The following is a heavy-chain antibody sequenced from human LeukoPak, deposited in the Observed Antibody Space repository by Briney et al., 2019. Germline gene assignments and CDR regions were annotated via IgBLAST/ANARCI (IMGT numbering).Heavy chain of an antibody. J-gene: IGHJ4*02. CDR2: INWNGGST. CDR3: ARVGAKRVLRYFDWLQRTPEYYFDY. CDR1: GFTFDDYG. Sequence: PSGGSLRLSCAASGFTFDDYGMSWVRQAPGKGLEWVSGINWNGGSTGYADSVKGRFTISRDNAKNSLYLQMNSLRAEDTALYYCARVGAKRVLRYFDWLQRTPEYYFDYWGQGTLVTVSS. D-gene: IGHD3-9*01. V-gene: IGHV3-20*04.